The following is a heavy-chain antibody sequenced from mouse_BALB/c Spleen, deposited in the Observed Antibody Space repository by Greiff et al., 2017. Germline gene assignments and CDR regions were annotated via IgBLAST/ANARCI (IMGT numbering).Heavy chain of an antibody. CDR3: ASFYGNLFAY. CDR1: GYSITSDYA. CDR2: ISYSGST. D-gene: IGHD2-1*01. J-gene: IGHJ3*01. Sequence: EVQLVESGPGLVKPSQSLSLTCTVTGYSITSDYAWNWIRQFPGNTLEWMGYISYSGSTSYNPSLKSRISITRDTSKNQFFLQLNSVTTEDTATYYCASFYGNLFAYWGQGTLVTVSA. V-gene: IGHV3-2*02.